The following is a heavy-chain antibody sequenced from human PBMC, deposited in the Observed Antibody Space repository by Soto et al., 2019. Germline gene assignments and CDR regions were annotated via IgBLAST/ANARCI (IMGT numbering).Heavy chain of an antibody. CDR2: FSAYNGNT. V-gene: IGHV1-18*01. CDR3: ASRSGYDWGHNWFDP. D-gene: IGHD5-12*01. J-gene: IGHJ5*02. Sequence: QVQLGQSGAEVKKPGASVKVSCKASGYTFTSYGISSVRQAPGQGLEWMGWFSAYNGNTNYAQKPQGRVTMTTDTSTNTDYMELRSLRSDDTAVYYCASRSGYDWGHNWFDPWGQGTLVTVSS. CDR1: GYTFTSYG.